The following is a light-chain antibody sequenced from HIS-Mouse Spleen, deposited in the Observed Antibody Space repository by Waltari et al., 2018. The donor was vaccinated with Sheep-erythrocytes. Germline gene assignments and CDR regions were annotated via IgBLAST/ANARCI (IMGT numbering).Light chain of an antibody. Sequence: QSALTQPRSVSGSPGQSVTISCTGTSSDVGGYNYVSWYQQHPGKAPKLLIYDVSKRTPGGPCAFAGAKSSNTASLTIAGLQAEHEADYYCGSYTGSYNHVFATGTKVTVL. J-gene: IGLJ1*01. CDR3: GSYTGSYNHV. CDR2: DVS. V-gene: IGLV2-11*01. CDR1: SSDVGGYNY.